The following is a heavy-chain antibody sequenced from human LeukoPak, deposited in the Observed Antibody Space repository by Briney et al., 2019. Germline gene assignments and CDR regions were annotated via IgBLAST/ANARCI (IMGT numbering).Heavy chain of an antibody. CDR1: GGSLSSSSYY. Sequence: SETLSLTCTVSGGSLSSSSYYWGWIRQPPGKGLEWIGSIYYSGSTYYNPSLKSRVTISVDTSKNQFSLKLSSVTAADTAVYYCAGLAVTARTDAFDIWGQGTMVTVSS. CDR3: AGLAVTARTDAFDI. J-gene: IGHJ3*02. CDR2: IYYSGST. V-gene: IGHV4-39*01. D-gene: IGHD2-21*02.